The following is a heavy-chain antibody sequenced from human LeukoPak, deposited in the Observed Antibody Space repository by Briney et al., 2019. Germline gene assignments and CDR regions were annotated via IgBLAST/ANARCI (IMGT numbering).Heavy chain of an antibody. CDR2: IIPNSGDT. J-gene: IGHJ4*02. CDR1: GYTFTGYY. Sequence: ASVKVSCKASGYTFTGYYIHWVRQAPGQGLEWMGRIIPNSGDTKYAQKFQGRVAMTRDTSISTVYMELSGLRSDDMAVYHCARASSGLYFLDYWGQGTLVTVSS. V-gene: IGHV1-2*06. D-gene: IGHD6-19*01. CDR3: ARASSGLYFLDY.